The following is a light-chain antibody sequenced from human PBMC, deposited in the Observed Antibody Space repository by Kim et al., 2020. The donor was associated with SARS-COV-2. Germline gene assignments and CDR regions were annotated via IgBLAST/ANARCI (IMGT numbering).Light chain of an antibody. CDR3: QSYDSSLSVV. CDR2: GNS. J-gene: IGLJ2*01. Sequence: GRGVTIACTGSRSNSGEGYDVRWNQQLPGTAPKLLIYGNSNRPSGVPDRFSGSKSGTSASLAITGLQAEDEADYYCQSYDSSLSVVFGGGTQLTVL. CDR1: RSNSGEGYD. V-gene: IGLV1-40*01.